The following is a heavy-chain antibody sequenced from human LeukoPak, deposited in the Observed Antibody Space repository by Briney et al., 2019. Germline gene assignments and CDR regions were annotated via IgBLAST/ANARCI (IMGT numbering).Heavy chain of an antibody. CDR3: AKLTSRSGSSALFDY. J-gene: IGHJ4*02. V-gene: IGHV3-23*01. Sequence: GGSLRLSCAASGFTFSSYAMSWVRQAPGKGLEWVSAISGSGGSTYYADSVKGRFTISRDNSKNTLYLQMNSLRAEDTAVYYCAKLTSRSGSSALFDYWGQGTLVTVSS. CDR2: ISGSGGST. D-gene: IGHD3-10*01. CDR1: GFTFSSYA.